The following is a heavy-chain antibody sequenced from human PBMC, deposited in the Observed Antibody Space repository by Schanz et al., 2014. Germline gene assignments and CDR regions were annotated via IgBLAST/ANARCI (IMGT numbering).Heavy chain of an antibody. D-gene: IGHD3-10*01. V-gene: IGHV3-30*02. J-gene: IGHJ4*02. CDR2: LRSDGSRR. CDR1: GIMFSDLF. CDR3: AKDPPRGVRTPIKPTLDY. Sequence: VQLVESGGGLVQPAGSLRLSCAVSGIMFSDLFIDWIRQAPGKGLEWLAFLRSDGSRRDYADSVKGRFTISRDNSRNTLSLQMSSLRPEDTAVYYCAKDPPRGVRTPIKPTLDYWGQGTRVTVS.